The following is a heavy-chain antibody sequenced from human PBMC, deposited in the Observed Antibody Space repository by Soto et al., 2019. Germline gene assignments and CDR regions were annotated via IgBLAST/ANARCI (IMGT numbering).Heavy chain of an antibody. V-gene: IGHV5-51*01. Sequence: GESLKISCKGSGYSFTSYWIGWVRQMPEKGLEWMGIIYPGDSDTRYSPSFQGQVTISADKSISTAYLQWSSLKASDTAMYYCARRREYSSSSGYYYGMDVWGQGTTVTVSS. J-gene: IGHJ6*02. CDR2: IYPGDSDT. D-gene: IGHD6-6*01. CDR1: GYSFTSYW. CDR3: ARRREYSSSSGYYYGMDV.